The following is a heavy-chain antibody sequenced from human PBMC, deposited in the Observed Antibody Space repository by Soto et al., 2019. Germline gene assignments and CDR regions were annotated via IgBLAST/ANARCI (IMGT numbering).Heavy chain of an antibody. J-gene: IGHJ4*02. CDR2: IGVTGGT. CDR3: AKNYFFDS. V-gene: IGHV3-23*01. Sequence: GGSLRLSCAASGFTFSSYATSWARQAPGKGLEWVSSIGVTGGTYYADSVKVRFAISRDNSRNTLDLQMNSLRVDDTAVYYCAKNYFFDSWGQGTPVTVSS. CDR1: GFTFSSYA.